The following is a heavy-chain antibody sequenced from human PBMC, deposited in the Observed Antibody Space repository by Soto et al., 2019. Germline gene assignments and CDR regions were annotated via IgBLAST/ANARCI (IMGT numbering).Heavy chain of an antibody. J-gene: IGHJ4*02. CDR3: ARGALGTFDY. V-gene: IGHV1-2*04. CDR1: GYTFTGYY. CDR2: INPNSGGT. Sequence: ASVQVFCKASGYTFTGYYMHWVRQAPGQGLEWMGWINPNSGGTNYAQKFQGWVTMTRDTSISTAYMELSRLRSDDTAVYYCARGALGTFDYWGQGTLVTVSS. D-gene: IGHD1-7*01.